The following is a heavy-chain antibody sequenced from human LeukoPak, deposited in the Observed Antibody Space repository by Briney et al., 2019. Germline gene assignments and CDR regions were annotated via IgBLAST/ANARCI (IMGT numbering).Heavy chain of an antibody. CDR2: ISYDGSNK. CDR3: AKAPHPHYYDSSINY. D-gene: IGHD3-22*01. Sequence: GGSLRLSCAASGFTFSSYAMHWVRQAPGKGLEWVAVISYDGSNKYYADSLKGRFTISRDNSKNTLYLQMNSLRAEDTAVYYCAKAPHPHYYDSSINYCGQGTLVTVSS. V-gene: IGHV3-30-3*01. J-gene: IGHJ4*02. CDR1: GFTFSSYA.